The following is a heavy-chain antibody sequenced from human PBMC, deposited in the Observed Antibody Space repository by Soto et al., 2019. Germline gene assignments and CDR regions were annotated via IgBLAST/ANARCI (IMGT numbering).Heavy chain of an antibody. Sequence: PGESLKISCQGSGYRFTTSWIAWVRQTPGKGLEWMGIIFPSDSDTRYSPSFQGQVTISVDRSISTTYLHWSSLKASDTAMYYCARLGSGLDVWGEGTTVTVSS. CDR3: ARLGSGLDV. CDR2: IFPSDSDT. J-gene: IGHJ6*04. D-gene: IGHD6-25*01. CDR1: GYRFTTSW. V-gene: IGHV5-51*01.